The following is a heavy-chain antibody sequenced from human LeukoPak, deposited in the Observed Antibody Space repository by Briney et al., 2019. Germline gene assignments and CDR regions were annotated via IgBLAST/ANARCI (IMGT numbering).Heavy chain of an antibody. CDR2: ISSSGYTI. D-gene: IGHD3-10*01. CDR3: ARPTGGQYIDY. CDR1: GLTFSNYE. Sequence: GGSLRLSCAASGLTFSNYEMNWVRQAPGKGLEWVAYISSSGYTIHYADSVKGRFTISRDNAKNALHLQMNSLRAEDTAVYYCARPTGGQYIDYWGQGTLVTVFS. J-gene: IGHJ4*02. V-gene: IGHV3-48*03.